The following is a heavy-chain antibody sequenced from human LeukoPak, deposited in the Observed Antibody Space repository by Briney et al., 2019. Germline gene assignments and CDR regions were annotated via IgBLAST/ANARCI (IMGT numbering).Heavy chain of an antibody. V-gene: IGHV4-59*01. Sequence: PSETLSLTCTVPGGSISSYYWSWIRQPPGKGLEWIGYIYYSGSTNYNPSLKSRVTISVDTSKNQFSLKLSSVTAADTAVYYCARAIRGWDFDYWGQGTLVTVSS. J-gene: IGHJ4*02. CDR3: ARAIRGWDFDY. CDR2: IYYSGST. D-gene: IGHD6-19*01. CDR1: GGSISSYY.